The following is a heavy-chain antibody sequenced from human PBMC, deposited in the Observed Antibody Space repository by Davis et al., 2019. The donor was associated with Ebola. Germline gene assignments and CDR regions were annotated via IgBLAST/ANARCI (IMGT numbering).Heavy chain of an antibody. J-gene: IGHJ5*02. CDR2: INPNIGGT. CDR1: SYTFTSYG. CDR3: ARDRPAAIRSVNWFDP. V-gene: IGHV1-2*02. Sequence: ASVKVSCKASSYTFTSYGISWVRQAPGQGLEWMGWINPNIGGTNYAQKFQGRVTMTRDTSISTAYMELSRLRSDDTAVYYCARDRPAAIRSVNWFDPWGQGTLVTVSS. D-gene: IGHD2-2*02.